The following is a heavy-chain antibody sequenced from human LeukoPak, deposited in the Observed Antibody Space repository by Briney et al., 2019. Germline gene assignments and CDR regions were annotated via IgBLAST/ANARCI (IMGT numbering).Heavy chain of an antibody. D-gene: IGHD3-16*02. CDR2: IYYSGST. CDR1: GGSISSGGYY. V-gene: IGHV4-31*03. Sequence: SQTLSLTCTVSGGSISSGGYYWSWIRQHPGKGLEWIGYIYYSGSTYYNPSLKSRVTISVDTSKNQFSLKLSSVTAADTAVYYCARVTSDYVWGSYRPPSRWFDPWGQGTLVTVSS. J-gene: IGHJ5*02. CDR3: ARVTSDYVWGSYRPPSRWFDP.